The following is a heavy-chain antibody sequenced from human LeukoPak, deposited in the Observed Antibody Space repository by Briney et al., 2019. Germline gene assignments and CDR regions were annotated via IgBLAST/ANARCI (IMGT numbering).Heavy chain of an antibody. J-gene: IGHJ5*02. CDR3: AREIGTSWGFDP. CDR1: GYTFSHYW. V-gene: IGHV1-18*01. Sequence: APLKGSCKASGYTFSHYWISWGRQGPGQRVEWLGWISAYNGNTNYAQKLQGRVTMTTDTSTSTAYMELRSLRSDDTAVYYCAREIGTSWGFDPWGQGTLVTVSS. CDR2: ISAYNGNT. D-gene: IGHD2-2*01.